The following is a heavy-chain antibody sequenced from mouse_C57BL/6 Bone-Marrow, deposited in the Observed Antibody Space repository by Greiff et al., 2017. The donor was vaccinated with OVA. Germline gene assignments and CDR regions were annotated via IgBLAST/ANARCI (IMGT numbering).Heavy chain of an antibody. Sequence: GGGLVQPKGSLKLSCAASGFSFNTYAMNWVRQAPGKGLEWVARIRSKSNNYATYYADSVKDRFTISRDDSESMLYLQMNNLKTEDTAMYYCVRGGLRGFAYWGQGTLVTVSA. CDR1: GFSFNTYA. CDR2: IRSKSNNYAT. CDR3: VRGGLRGFAY. J-gene: IGHJ3*01. V-gene: IGHV10-1*01. D-gene: IGHD2-2*01.